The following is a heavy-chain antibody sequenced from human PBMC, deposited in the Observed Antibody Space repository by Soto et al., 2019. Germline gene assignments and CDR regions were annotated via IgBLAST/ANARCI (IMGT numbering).Heavy chain of an antibody. D-gene: IGHD2-8*01. CDR1: GGTFSSST. V-gene: IGHV1-69*13. CDR2: IIPMFDTT. CDR3: ARGGYCSNGVCYRAVDD. J-gene: IGHJ4*02. Sequence: SVKVSCKASGGTFSSSTISWVRQAPGQGLEWMGVIIPMFDTTNYAQNFQGRLTITADDSTSTAYMELSSLRSEDTAMYFCARGGYCSNGVCYRAVDDSGQGTLVTVS.